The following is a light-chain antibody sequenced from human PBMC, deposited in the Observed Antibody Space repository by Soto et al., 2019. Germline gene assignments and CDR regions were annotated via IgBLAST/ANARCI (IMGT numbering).Light chain of an antibody. Sequence: IVMTQSPATLSVSPGERATFSCRASQNIRTNLAWYQQKPGQVPRLLIYGASTRATGVPARFSGSGSGTEFTLTISSLQSEDFAVYYCQQYNNWWTFGQGTKVDIK. J-gene: IGKJ1*01. CDR3: QQYNNWWT. CDR2: GAS. V-gene: IGKV3-15*01. CDR1: QNIRTN.